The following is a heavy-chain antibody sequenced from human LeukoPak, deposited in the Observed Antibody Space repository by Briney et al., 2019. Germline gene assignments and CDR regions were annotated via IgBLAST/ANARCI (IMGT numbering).Heavy chain of an antibody. CDR2: INTNTGNP. V-gene: IGHV7-4-1*02. CDR1: GYTFTSYA. D-gene: IGHD1-26*01. Sequence: ASVKVSCKASGYTFTSYAMNWVRQAPGQGLEWMGWINTNTGNPTYAQGFTGRFVFSLDTSVSTAYLQISSLKAEDTAVYYCANVSPREWELHLPDYWGQGTLVTVSS. J-gene: IGHJ4*02. CDR3: ANVSPREWELHLPDY.